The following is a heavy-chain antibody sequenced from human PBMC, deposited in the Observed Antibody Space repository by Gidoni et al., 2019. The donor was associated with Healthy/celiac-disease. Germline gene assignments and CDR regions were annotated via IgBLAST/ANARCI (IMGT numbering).Heavy chain of an antibody. V-gene: IGHV4-59*08. D-gene: IGHD1-26*01. CDR1: GASRRSYY. J-gene: IGHJ4*02. Sequence: QVQLQESGPGLVKPSATLSLTCTAPGASRRSYYWSLIRHPPGKGLEWIGYIYYSGSTNYNPSLKSRVTISVDTSKNQFSLKLSSVTAADTAVYYCARHMDSGSYYGGFHYWGQGTLVTVSS. CDR2: IYYSGST. CDR3: ARHMDSGSYYGGFHY.